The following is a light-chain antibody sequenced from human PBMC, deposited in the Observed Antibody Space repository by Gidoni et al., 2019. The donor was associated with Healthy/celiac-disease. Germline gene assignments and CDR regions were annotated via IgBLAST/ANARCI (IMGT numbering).Light chain of an antibody. J-gene: IGKJ4*01. CDR1: QSLLHSKGYNY. V-gene: IGKV2-28*01. CDR2: LGS. Sequence: DMVMTQSTLWLPVTPGEPASISCRSSQSLLHSKGYNYLDWYLQKPGQSPQLLIYLGSNRASGVPDRFSGSGSGTDFTLKISRVEAEDVGVYYCMQALQTPLTFGGGTKVEIK. CDR3: MQALQTPLT.